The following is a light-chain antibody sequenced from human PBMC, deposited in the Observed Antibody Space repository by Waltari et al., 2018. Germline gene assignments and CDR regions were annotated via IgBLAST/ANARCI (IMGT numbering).Light chain of an antibody. CDR2: EVR. V-gene: IGLV2-8*01. CDR1: SRDVGASDY. J-gene: IGLJ1*01. Sequence: QSALTQPPSASGSPGPSVTISCTGTSRDVGASDYVSWYQQYPGNAPRLPIYEVRKRPSGVPDRFSGSKSGNTASLTVSGLQAEDEADYYCSSYGGSDSYVFGSGTKVTV. CDR3: SSYGGSDSYV.